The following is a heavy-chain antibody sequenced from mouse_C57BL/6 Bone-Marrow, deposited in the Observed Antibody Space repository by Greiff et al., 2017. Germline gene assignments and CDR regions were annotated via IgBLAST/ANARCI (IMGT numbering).Heavy chain of an antibody. J-gene: IGHJ4*01. Sequence: VQLQQSGAELAKPGASVKLSCKASGYTFTSYWMHWVKQRPGQGLEWIGYINPSSGYTKYNQKFKDKATLTADKSSSTAYMQLSSLTYEDSAVYYCARSVDGYYYAMDYWGQGTSVTVSS. CDR1: GYTFTSYW. V-gene: IGHV1-7*01. D-gene: IGHD2-3*01. CDR2: INPSSGYT. CDR3: ARSVDGYYYAMDY.